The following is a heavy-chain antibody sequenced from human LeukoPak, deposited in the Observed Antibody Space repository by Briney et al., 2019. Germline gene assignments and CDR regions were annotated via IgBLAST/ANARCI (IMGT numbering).Heavy chain of an antibody. Sequence: ASVKVSCTVSGYTLTELSMHWVRQAPGKGLEWMGGIYPEDGETIYAQKFQGRVTMTEDTSTDTAYMELSSLRSEDTAVYYCATGPYDYVWGSYPPGYYGMDVWGQGTTVTVSS. V-gene: IGHV1-24*01. CDR3: ATGPYDYVWGSYPPGYYGMDV. J-gene: IGHJ6*02. CDR2: IYPEDGET. CDR1: GYTLTELS. D-gene: IGHD3-16*02.